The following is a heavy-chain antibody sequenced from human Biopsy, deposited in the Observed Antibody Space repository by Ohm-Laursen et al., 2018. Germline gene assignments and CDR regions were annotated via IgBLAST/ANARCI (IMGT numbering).Heavy chain of an antibody. CDR3: VRGGSGSFPFDY. Sequence: GTLSLTCTVSGDSISSYYWSWMRQPAGKGLEWIGRLFTSGTANYSPSLNNRVTMSVDTSKNQFSLRLTSVTAADTAVYYCVRGGSGSFPFDYWGPGTLVTVSS. D-gene: IGHD3-10*01. CDR1: GDSISSYY. V-gene: IGHV4-4*07. CDR2: LFTSGTA. J-gene: IGHJ4*02.